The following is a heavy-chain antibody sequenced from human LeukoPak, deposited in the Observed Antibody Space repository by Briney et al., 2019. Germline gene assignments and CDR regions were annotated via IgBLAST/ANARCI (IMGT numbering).Heavy chain of an antibody. CDR1: GFTFSSYG. D-gene: IGHD5-12*01. V-gene: IGHV3-33*06. CDR2: IWYDGSNK. J-gene: IGHJ5*02. Sequence: GGSLRLSCAASGFTFSSYGMHWVRQAPGKGLGWVAGIWYDGSNKYYADSVKGRFTISRDNSKNTLYLQMNSLRAEDTAVYYCAKDPFRYSGSSNWFDPWGQGTLVTVSS. CDR3: AKDPFRYSGSSNWFDP.